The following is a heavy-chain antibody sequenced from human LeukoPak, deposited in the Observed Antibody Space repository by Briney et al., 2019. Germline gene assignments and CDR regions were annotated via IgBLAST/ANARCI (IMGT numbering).Heavy chain of an antibody. V-gene: IGHV3-23*01. Sequence: SGGSLRLSCAASGFTFGNFAMSWVRQAPGKGLEWVSSISGSGGATYYVDSVKGRFTISRDNSKNTLYLQMNSLRAEDTAVYYYAKTPYSSDWYGYWFDPWGQGTLVTVSS. CDR1: GFTFGNFA. J-gene: IGHJ5*02. CDR2: ISGSGGAT. CDR3: AKTPYSSDWYGYWFDP. D-gene: IGHD6-13*01.